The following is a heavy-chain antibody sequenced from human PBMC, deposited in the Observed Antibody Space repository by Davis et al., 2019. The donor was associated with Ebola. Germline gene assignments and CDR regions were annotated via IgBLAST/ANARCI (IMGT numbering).Heavy chain of an antibody. D-gene: IGHD6-19*01. CDR3: ARGVAVGGFYFDY. CDR1: GFTFSSYW. V-gene: IGHV3-74*01. CDR2: INSDGRST. Sequence: HTGGSLRLSCAASGFTFSSYWMHWVRQAPGKGLVWVSRINSDGRSTTYADSVKGLFTISRDNSKNTLYLQMNSLRAEDTAVYFCARGVAVGGFYFDYWGQGTLVTVSS. J-gene: IGHJ4*02.